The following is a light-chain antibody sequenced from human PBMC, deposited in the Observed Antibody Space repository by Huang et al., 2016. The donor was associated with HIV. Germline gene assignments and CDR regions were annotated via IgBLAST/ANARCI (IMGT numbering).Light chain of an antibody. J-gene: IGKJ2*01. CDR2: NVS. CDR3: LQGTHRPYT. Sequence: DGVMTQSPLSLPVTLGQPASISCRSGQSLGYSDGDSYLNLFQQRPGQSPRRLMYNVSNRDSVVPDRLSGSRSGTDFTLKISCVEAENVLIYYCLQGTHRPYTFGQGTKLEIK. V-gene: IGKV2-30*01. CDR1: QSLGYSDGDSY.